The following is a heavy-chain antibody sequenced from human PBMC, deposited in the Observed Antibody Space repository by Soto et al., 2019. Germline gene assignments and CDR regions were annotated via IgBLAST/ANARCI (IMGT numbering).Heavy chain of an antibody. D-gene: IGHD2-2*01. CDR2: ISTDGSST. Sequence: EVQLVESGGGLVQPGGSLRLSCAATGFTFSTYWMHWVRQGPGKGLVWVSRISTDGSSTTYADSVKGRFTIPRDSAKSTLYLQLNSLRAEHPAVYYCARATGSNHPFDYWGQGSLVTVSS. CDR3: ARATGSNHPFDY. CDR1: GFTFSTYW. V-gene: IGHV3-74*01. J-gene: IGHJ4*02.